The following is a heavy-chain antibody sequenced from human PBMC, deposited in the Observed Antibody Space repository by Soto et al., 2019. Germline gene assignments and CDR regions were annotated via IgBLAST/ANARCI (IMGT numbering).Heavy chain of an antibody. D-gene: IGHD2-2*01. CDR2: IIPIFGTA. Sequence: SVKVSCKASGGTFSSYAISWVRQAPGQGLEWMGGIIPIFGTANYAQKFQGRVTITADESTSTAYMELSSLRSEDTAVYYCAVATPTGIVVVPAAIHTAPFDIWGQGTMVTVSS. V-gene: IGHV1-69*13. J-gene: IGHJ3*02. CDR3: AVATPTGIVVVPAAIHTAPFDI. CDR1: GGTFSSYA.